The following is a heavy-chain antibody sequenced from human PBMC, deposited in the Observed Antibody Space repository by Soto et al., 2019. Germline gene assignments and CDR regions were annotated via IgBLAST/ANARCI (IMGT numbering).Heavy chain of an antibody. Sequence: SLKVSCKASGGTFSSYTISWVRQAPGQGLEWMGRIIPILGIANYAQKFQGRVTITADKSTSTAYMELSSLRSEDTAVYYCAILRRIAASGTISSKGIDNWGQGTLVSVSS. CDR3: AILRRIAASGTISSKGIDN. V-gene: IGHV1-69*02. CDR2: IIPILGIA. D-gene: IGHD6-13*01. CDR1: GGTFSSYT. J-gene: IGHJ4*02.